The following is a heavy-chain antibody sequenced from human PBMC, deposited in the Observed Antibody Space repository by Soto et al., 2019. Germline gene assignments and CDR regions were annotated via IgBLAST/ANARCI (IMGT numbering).Heavy chain of an antibody. D-gene: IGHD6-19*01. Sequence: PGGSLRLSCAASGFTVSSNYMSWVRQAPGKGLEWVSVIYSGGSTYYADSVKGRFTISRDNSKNTLYLQMNSLRAEDTAVYYCAREGGRWLVRDAFDIWGQGTMVTVSS. V-gene: IGHV3-53*01. J-gene: IGHJ3*02. CDR1: GFTVSSNY. CDR2: IYSGGST. CDR3: AREGGRWLVRDAFDI.